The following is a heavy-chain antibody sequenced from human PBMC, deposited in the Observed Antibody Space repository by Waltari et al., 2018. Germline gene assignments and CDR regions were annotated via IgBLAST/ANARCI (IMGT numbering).Heavy chain of an antibody. Sequence: QVQLVQSGAEVKKPGASVKVSCKASGYTFTSYDINWVRQATGQGLEWMGWMNPNSGNTGYAQKFQGRVSITRNTSRSTAYMELSSLRSEDTAVYYCAREIPLIRALPDDTIWFDPETNWFDPWGQGTLVTVSS. D-gene: IGHD3-9*01. V-gene: IGHV1-8*03. CDR1: GYTFTSYD. CDR3: AREIPLIRALPDDTIWFDPETNWFDP. CDR2: MNPNSGNT. J-gene: IGHJ5*02.